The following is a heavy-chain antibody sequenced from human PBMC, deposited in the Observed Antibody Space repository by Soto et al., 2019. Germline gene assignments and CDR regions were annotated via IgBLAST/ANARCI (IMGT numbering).Heavy chain of an antibody. D-gene: IGHD3-22*01. Sequence: PGESLKISCKGSGYSFPSYWIGWVRQMPGKGLEWMGIIYPGDSDTRYSPSFQGQVTISTDKSISTAFLQWSSLKASDTAMYYCARREDHSSGYYLYNYWGRGTLVTVPQ. V-gene: IGHV5-51*01. J-gene: IGHJ4*02. CDR2: IYPGDSDT. CDR1: GYSFPSYW. CDR3: ARREDHSSGYYLYNY.